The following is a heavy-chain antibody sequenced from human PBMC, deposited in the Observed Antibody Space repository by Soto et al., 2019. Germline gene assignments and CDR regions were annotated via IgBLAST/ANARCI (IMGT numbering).Heavy chain of an antibody. CDR1: GFTFSNYA. V-gene: IGHV3-23*04. D-gene: IGHD3-22*01. CDR2: IGSSGDDS. CDR3: AKDAYDRSGYERRKYGMDV. Sequence: EVQLVESGGDLVNPGGSLRLSCAASGFTFSNYAMRWVRQAPGKGLQWVSAIGSSGDDSYYADSVTGRFTISKDNSMNLVYXQMNSLKGEDTAVYYCAKDAYDRSGYERRKYGMDVWGQGTTVTVSS. J-gene: IGHJ6*02.